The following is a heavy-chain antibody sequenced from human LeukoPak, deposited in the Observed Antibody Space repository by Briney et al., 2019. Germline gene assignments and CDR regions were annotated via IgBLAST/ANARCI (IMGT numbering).Heavy chain of an antibody. D-gene: IGHD5/OR15-5a*01. CDR3: ARDQRWSNAFDI. V-gene: IGHV3-20*04. CDR2: INWNGGST. J-gene: IGHJ3*02. CDR1: GFTFNDYG. Sequence: GGSLRLSCAASGFTFNDYGMSWVRQAPGKGLEWVSGINWNGGSTGYADSVNGRSTISRDNAKNSLYLQMNSLRAEDTALYYCARDQRWSNAFDIWGQGTMVTVSS.